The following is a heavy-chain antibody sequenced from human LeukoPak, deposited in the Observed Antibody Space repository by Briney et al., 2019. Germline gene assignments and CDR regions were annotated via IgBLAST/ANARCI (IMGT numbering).Heavy chain of an antibody. D-gene: IGHD4-17*01. Sequence: ASVKVSCKASGYTFTGYYMHWVRQAPGQGLEWMGWINPNSGGTNYAQKFQGRVTMTRDTSISTAYMELSRLGSDDTAVYYCARGLTTVTTWPSSNWFDPWGQGTLVTVSS. CDR1: GYTFTGYY. CDR2: INPNSGGT. V-gene: IGHV1-2*02. J-gene: IGHJ5*02. CDR3: ARGLTTVTTWPSSNWFDP.